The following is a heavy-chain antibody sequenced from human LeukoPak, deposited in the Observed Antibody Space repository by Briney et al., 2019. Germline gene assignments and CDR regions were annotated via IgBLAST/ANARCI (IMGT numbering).Heavy chain of an antibody. V-gene: IGHV3-33*01. CDR1: GFTFTNYG. Sequence: GGSLRLSCAASGFTFTNYGMHWVRQAPGKGLEWVAVVWFDGTNKYYADSVKGRFTISRDNSKNTVYLQMNSLRAEDTAVYYCARDHAIKQAPPGYWGQGTLVTVSS. CDR2: VWFDGTNK. CDR3: ARDHAIKQAPPGY. J-gene: IGHJ4*02. D-gene: IGHD2-21*01.